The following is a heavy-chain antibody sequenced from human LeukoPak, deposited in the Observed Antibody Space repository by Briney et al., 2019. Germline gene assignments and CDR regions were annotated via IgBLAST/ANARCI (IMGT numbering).Heavy chain of an antibody. J-gene: IGHJ6*02. V-gene: IGHV3-23*01. CDR3: AKDPGTFYYYGMDV. CDR1: GFTFSSYA. CDR2: ISGSGGST. Sequence: GGSLRLSCAASGFTFSSYAMSWVRQAPGKGLEWVSAISGSGGSTYYAGSVKGRFTISRDNSKNTLYLQMNSLRAEDTAVYYCAKDPGTFYYYGMDVWGQGTTVTVSS. D-gene: IGHD3-10*01.